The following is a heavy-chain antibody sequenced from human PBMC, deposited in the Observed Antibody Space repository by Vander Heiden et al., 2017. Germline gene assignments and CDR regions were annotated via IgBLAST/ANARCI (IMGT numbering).Heavy chain of an antibody. CDR2: ISYDGSNK. D-gene: IGHD3-22*01. CDR3: AKDRYYYDSSGYQTFDY. V-gene: IGHV3-30*18. J-gene: IGHJ4*02. Sequence: QVQLVESGGGVVQPGRSLRLSCAASGFTFSSYGMPWVRQAPGKGLEWVAVISYDGSNKYYADSVKGRFTISRDNSKNTLYLQMNSLRAEDTAVYYCAKDRYYYDSSGYQTFDYWGQGTLVTVSS. CDR1: GFTFSSYG.